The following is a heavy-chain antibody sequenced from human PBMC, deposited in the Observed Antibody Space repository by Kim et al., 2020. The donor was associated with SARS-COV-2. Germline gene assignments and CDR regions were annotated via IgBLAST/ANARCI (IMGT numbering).Heavy chain of an antibody. Sequence: DCVKGRFTIPRDNSKNPLYLQMNSLRAEDPAVYYCARDFRAVAGEYYFDYWGQGTLVTVSS. D-gene: IGHD6-19*01. V-gene: IGHV3-30*01. J-gene: IGHJ4*02. CDR3: ARDFRAVAGEYYFDY.